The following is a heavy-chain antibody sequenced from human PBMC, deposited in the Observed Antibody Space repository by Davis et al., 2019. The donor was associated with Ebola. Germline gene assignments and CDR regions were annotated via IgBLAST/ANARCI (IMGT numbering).Heavy chain of an antibody. CDR1: GFTFSDYY. CDR2: ISSSGSTI. J-gene: IGHJ6*02. V-gene: IGHV3-11*01. Sequence: GGSLSLSCAVSGFTFSDYYMSWIRQAPGKGLEWVSYISSSGSTIYYADAVKGRFTISRDNAKNSLYLQMNSLRAEDTAVYYCARLVSYYYYGMDVWGQGTTVTVSS. D-gene: IGHD2-2*01. CDR3: ARLVSYYYYGMDV.